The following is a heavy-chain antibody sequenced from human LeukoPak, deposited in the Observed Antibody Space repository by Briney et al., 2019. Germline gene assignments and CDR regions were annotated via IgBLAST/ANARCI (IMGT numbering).Heavy chain of an antibody. Sequence: GESLKISCKASGYSFSYYWIGWVRPLPGKGLEWMGIIYPGDSKTRYSPSFQGQLTISADKSTNASYLQWSSLKDSDTAIYYCARYNYGANLVGDAFDIWGQGTMVTVSS. V-gene: IGHV5-51*01. CDR1: GYSFSYYW. CDR3: ARYNYGANLVGDAFDI. CDR2: IYPGDSKT. D-gene: IGHD4-23*01. J-gene: IGHJ3*02.